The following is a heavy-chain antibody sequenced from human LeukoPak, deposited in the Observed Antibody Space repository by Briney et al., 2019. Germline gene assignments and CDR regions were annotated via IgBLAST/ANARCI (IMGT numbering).Heavy chain of an antibody. V-gene: IGHV4-34*01. CDR3: ARVYCTNGVCYTSAFDY. CDR2: INHSGST. J-gene: IGHJ4*02. D-gene: IGHD2-8*01. CDR1: GGSFSGYY. Sequence: SETLSLTCAVYGGSFSGYYRSWIRQPPGKGLEWIGEINHSGSTNYNPSLKSRVTISVDTSKNQFSLKLSSVTAADTAVYYCARVYCTNGVCYTSAFDYWGQGTLVTVSS.